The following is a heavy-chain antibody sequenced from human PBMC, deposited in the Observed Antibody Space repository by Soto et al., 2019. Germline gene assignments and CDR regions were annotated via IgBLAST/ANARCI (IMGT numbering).Heavy chain of an antibody. CDR3: ARVSGSYYYGMDV. CDR2: IYHSGST. V-gene: IGHV4-4*02. D-gene: IGHD1-26*01. Sequence: QVQLQESGPGLVKPSGTLSLTCAVSGGSISSSNWWSWVRQPPGKGLEWIGEIYHSGSTNYNPSLKSRVTISVHKSKNQFSLKLSSVIAADTAVYYCARVSGSYYYGMDVWGQGTTVTVSS. CDR1: GGSISSSNW. J-gene: IGHJ6*02.